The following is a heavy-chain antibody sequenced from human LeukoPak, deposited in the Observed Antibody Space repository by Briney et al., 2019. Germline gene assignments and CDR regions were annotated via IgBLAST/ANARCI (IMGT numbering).Heavy chain of an antibody. J-gene: IGHJ4*02. Sequence: GGSLRLSCAASGFTFSSYGMNWVRQAPGKGLEWLAYISSSSSTISYADSVKGRFTISRDNANNSLYLQLHSLRAEDTAVFYCARGGAARPNYWGQGTLVTVSS. V-gene: IGHV3-48*04. CDR2: ISSSSSTI. D-gene: IGHD6-25*01. CDR1: GFTFSSYG. CDR3: ARGGAARPNY.